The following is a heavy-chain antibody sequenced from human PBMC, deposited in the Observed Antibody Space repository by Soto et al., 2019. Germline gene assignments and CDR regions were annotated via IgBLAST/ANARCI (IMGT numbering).Heavy chain of an antibody. J-gene: IGHJ6*02. V-gene: IGHV1-69*06. CDR1: GGTFSSYA. CDR2: IIPIFDTA. CDR3: ATGGGCSSTSCYPPYYYYGMDV. D-gene: IGHD2-2*01. Sequence: SVKVSCKASGGTFSSYAISWVRQAPGQGLEWMGGIIPIFDTANYAQKFQDRVTITADKSTSTAYMELSSLRSEDTAVYYCATGGGCSSTSCYPPYYYYGMDVWGQGTTVTVSS.